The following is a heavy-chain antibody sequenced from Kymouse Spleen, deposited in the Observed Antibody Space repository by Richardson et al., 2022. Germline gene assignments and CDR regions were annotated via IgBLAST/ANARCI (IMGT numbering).Heavy chain of an antibody. Sequence: QVQLVESGGGVVQPGRSLRLSCAASGFTFSSYGMHWVRQAPGKGLEWVAVIWYDGSNKYYADSVKGRFTISRDNSKNTLYLQMNSLRAEDTAVYYCARDEQQDYYGMDVWGQGTTVTVSS. CDR2: IWYDGSNK. CDR1: GFTFSSYG. J-gene: IGHJ6*02. D-gene: IGHD6-13*01. V-gene: IGHV3-33*01. CDR3: ARDEQQDYYGMDV.